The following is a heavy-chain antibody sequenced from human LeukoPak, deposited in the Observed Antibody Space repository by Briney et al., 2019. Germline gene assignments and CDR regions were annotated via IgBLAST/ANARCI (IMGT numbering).Heavy chain of an antibody. CDR1: GGSISSYY. J-gene: IGHJ4*02. D-gene: IGHD6-13*01. Sequence: SETLSITCTDSGGSISSYYWSWIRQPPHKGLDWIGYIHYTGSTNSNPSLKSRVTMSVDTSKNQLSLNLRSVTAADTAMYYCARGLESSSWYYVYWGQGSLVTVSS. CDR2: IHYTGST. V-gene: IGHV4-59*01. CDR3: ARGLESSSWYYVY.